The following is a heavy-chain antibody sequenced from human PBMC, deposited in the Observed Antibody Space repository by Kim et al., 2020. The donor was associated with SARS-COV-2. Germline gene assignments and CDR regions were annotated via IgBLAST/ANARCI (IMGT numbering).Heavy chain of an antibody. D-gene: IGHD3-22*01. Sequence: RFTISRDNSKNTLYQQMNSLRAEDTAVYYCAKVRITMIVVVITRGQYYFDYWGQGTLVTVSS. CDR3: AKVRITMIVVVITRGQYYFDY. V-gene: IGHV3-23*01. J-gene: IGHJ4*02.